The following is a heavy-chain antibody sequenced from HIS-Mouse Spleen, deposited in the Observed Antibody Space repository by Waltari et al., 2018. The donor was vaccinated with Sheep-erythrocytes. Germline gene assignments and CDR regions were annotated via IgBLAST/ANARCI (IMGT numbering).Heavy chain of an antibody. V-gene: IGHV1-69*01. CDR1: GGTFSSYA. CDR3: ARDSVRRDHFDY. D-gene: IGHD3-10*01. CDR2: IIPIFGTA. J-gene: IGHJ4*02. Sequence: QVQLVQSGAEVKKPGSSVKVSCKASGGTFSSYAISWVRQAPGQGLEWMGGIIPIFGTANYPPKFQGRVTITADESTSTAYMELSSLRSEDTAVYYCARDSVRRDHFDYWGQGTLVTVSS.